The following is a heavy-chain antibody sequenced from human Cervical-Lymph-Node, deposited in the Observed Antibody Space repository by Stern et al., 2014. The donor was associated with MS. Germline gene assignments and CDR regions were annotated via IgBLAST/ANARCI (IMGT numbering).Heavy chain of an antibody. CDR2: IYYSGST. D-gene: IGHD1-26*01. V-gene: IGHV4-59*06. CDR3: AAELGGSYYFDY. J-gene: IGHJ4*02. Sequence: QLQLQESGPGLVKPSETLSLTCTVSGGSISSYYWSWIRQPPGKGLEGIGYIYYSGSTYYNPSLKSRVTISVDTSKNQFSLKLSSVTAADTAVYYCAAELGGSYYFDYWGQGTLVTVSS. CDR1: GGSISSYY.